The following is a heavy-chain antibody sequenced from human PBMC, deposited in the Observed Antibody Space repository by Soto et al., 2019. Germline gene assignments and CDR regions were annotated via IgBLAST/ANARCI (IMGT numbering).Heavy chain of an antibody. D-gene: IGHD5-12*01. CDR3: ARTPDGYNRVYFDY. V-gene: IGHV4-59*01. CDR2: IYYSGST. CDR1: GGTISSYY. Sequence: SETLSLTCTVSGGTISSYYWSWIRQPPGKGLEWIGYIYYSGSTNYNPSLKSRVTISVDTSKNQFSLKLSSVTAADTAVYYCARTPDGYNRVYFDYWGQGTLVTVSS. J-gene: IGHJ4*02.